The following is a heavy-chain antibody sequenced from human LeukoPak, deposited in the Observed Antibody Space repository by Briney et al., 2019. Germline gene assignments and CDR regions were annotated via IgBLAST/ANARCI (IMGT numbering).Heavy chain of an antibody. V-gene: IGHV4-4*02. D-gene: IGHD2-15*01. CDR2: IHHTGNT. CDR1: GDSISNGNW. CDR3: ARNGHYSIDY. Sequence: PSGTLSLTCAVSGDSISNGNWWSWVRQSPEKGLEWFGEIHHTGNTNYNPSLKTRVNISVDKSKNHFSLKMTSVTAADTAIYYCARNGHYSIDYWGQGTLVTVSS. J-gene: IGHJ4*02.